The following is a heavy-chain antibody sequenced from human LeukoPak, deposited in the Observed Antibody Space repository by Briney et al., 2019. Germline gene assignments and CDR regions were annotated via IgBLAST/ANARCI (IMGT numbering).Heavy chain of an antibody. J-gene: IGHJ4*02. CDR2: ISSYNGNT. CDR3: ARDHTGYCSSTSCYAPFDY. V-gene: IGHV1-18*01. D-gene: IGHD2-2*01. CDR1: CYTFTSYV. Sequence: ASVKVSFKASCYTFTSYVISWVRQAPGQGLEWMGWISSYNGNTNYAQRLQGRVTMTTDTSTSTAYMELRSLRSDDTAVYYCARDHTGYCSSTSCYAPFDYWGQGTLVTVSS.